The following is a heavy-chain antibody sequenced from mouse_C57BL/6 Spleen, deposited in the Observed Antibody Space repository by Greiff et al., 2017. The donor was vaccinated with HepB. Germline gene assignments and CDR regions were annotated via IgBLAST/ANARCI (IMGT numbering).Heavy chain of an antibody. V-gene: IGHV5-4*01. CDR2: ISDGGSYT. CDR3: ARDKTTVVAGGYFDY. CDR1: GFTFSSYA. Sequence: EVKLQESGGGLVKPGGSLKLSCAASGFTFSSYAMSWVRQTPEKRLEWVATISDGGSYTYYPDNVKGRFTISRDNAKNNLYLQMSHLKSEDTAMYYCARDKTTVVAGGYFDYWGQGTTLTVSS. J-gene: IGHJ2*01. D-gene: IGHD1-1*01.